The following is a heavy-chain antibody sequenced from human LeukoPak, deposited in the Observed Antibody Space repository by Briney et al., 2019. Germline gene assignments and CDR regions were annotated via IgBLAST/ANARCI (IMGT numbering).Heavy chain of an antibody. CDR2: IYSGGST. CDR1: GFTVSSNY. D-gene: IGHD1-26*01. Sequence: GGSLRLSCAASGFTVSSNYTSWVRQAPGKGLEWVSVIYSGGSTYYADSVKGRFTISRDNSKNTLYLQMNSLRAEDTAVYYCARGGGSYYGSYFDYWGQGTLVTVSS. V-gene: IGHV3-53*01. J-gene: IGHJ4*02. CDR3: ARGGGSYYGSYFDY.